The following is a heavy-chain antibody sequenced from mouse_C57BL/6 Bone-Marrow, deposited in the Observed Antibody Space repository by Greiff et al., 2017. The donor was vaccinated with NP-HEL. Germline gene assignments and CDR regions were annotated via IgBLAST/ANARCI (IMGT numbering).Heavy chain of an antibody. J-gene: IGHJ2*01. V-gene: IGHV1-55*01. CDR2: IYPGSGST. Sequence: QVQLQQPGAELVKPGASVKMSCKASGYTFTSYWITWVKQRPGQGLEWIGDIYPGSGSTNYNEKFKSKATLTVATSSSTAYLQLSSLTSSDSSVYYCARRGNYFDYWGQGTTLTVSS. CDR3: ARRGNYFDY. CDR1: GYTFTSYW.